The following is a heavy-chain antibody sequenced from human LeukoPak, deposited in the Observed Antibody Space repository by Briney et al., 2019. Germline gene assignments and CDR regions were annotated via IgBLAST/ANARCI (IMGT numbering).Heavy chain of an antibody. D-gene: IGHD6-19*01. V-gene: IGHV7-4-1*02. CDR3: ARRITGYSSGWSQYYYYYMDV. J-gene: IGHJ6*03. CDR1: GYTFTSYA. CDR2: INTNTGNP. Sequence: GASVKVSCKASGYTFTSYAMNWVRQAPGQGLEWMGWINTNTGNPTYAQGFTGRFVFSLDTSVSTAYLQISSLKAEDTAVYYCARRITGYSSGWSQYYYYYMDVWGKGTTVTVSS.